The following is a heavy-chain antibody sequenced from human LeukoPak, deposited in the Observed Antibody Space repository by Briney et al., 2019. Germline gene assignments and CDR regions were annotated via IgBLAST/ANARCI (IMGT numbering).Heavy chain of an antibody. V-gene: IGHV1-8*01. J-gene: IGHJ6*02. Sequence: ASVKVSCKASGYTFTSYDINWVRQATGQGLEWMGWMNPNSGNTGYAQKSQGRVTMTRNTSISTAYMELSSLRSEDTAVYYCARVRYDAHVWFGELLNNYYYYGMDVWGQGTTVTVSS. D-gene: IGHD3-10*01. CDR2: MNPNSGNT. CDR1: GYTFTSYD. CDR3: ARVRYDAHVWFGELLNNYYYYGMDV.